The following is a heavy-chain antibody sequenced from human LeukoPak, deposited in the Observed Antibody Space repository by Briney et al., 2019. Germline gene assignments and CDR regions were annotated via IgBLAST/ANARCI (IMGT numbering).Heavy chain of an antibody. Sequence: GSLKLSFATSGFPFSSYWMSWGRPAPGKGLEWVAKIKQDGSEKYYVDSVKGRFTISRDNAKNSLYLQMNSLRAEDTAVYYCARITYYDFWSGYFDYWGQGTLVTVSS. CDR1: GFPFSSYW. CDR3: ARITYYDFWSGYFDY. J-gene: IGHJ4*02. D-gene: IGHD3-3*01. V-gene: IGHV3-7*01. CDR2: IKQDGSEK.